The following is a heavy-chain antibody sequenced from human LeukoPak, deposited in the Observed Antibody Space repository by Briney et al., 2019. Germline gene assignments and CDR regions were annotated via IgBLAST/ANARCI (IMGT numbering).Heavy chain of an antibody. CDR2: ISSSSSTI. V-gene: IGHV3-48*01. Sequence: GGSLRLSCAASGFTFSSCSMNWVRQAPGKGLEWVSYISSSSSTIYYADSVKGRFTISRDNAKNSLYLQMNSLRAEDTAVYYCAKESRGSGSFYYYYYMDVWGKGTTVTISS. CDR1: GFTFSSCS. D-gene: IGHD3-10*01. J-gene: IGHJ6*03. CDR3: AKESRGSGSFYYYYYMDV.